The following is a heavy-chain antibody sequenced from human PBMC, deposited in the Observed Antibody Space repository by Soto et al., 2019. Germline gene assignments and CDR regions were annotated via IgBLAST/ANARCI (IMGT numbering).Heavy chain of an antibody. J-gene: IGHJ6*02. V-gene: IGHV3-30*18. Sequence: GGSLRLSCAASGFPFGDFGMHWLRQAPGKGLEWVAVISYDGSNKYYADSVKGRFTISRDSSKNTLYLEMNSLRPEDTAVYYCAKGEYYYGSGSPYYGMDVWGQGTTVTVSS. CDR2: ISYDGSNK. D-gene: IGHD3-10*01. CDR1: GFPFGDFG. CDR3: AKGEYYYGSGSPYYGMDV.